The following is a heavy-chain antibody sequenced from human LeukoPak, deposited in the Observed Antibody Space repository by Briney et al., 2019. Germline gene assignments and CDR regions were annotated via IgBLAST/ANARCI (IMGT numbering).Heavy chain of an antibody. Sequence: SVKVSCKASGGTFSSYAISWVRQAPGQGLEWMGGITPIFGTADYAQKFQGRVTITADESTSTAYMELSSLRSEDTAVYYCASVVGYSYGFDYWGQGTLVTVSS. CDR3: ASVVGYSYGFDY. D-gene: IGHD5-18*01. CDR2: ITPIFGTA. J-gene: IGHJ4*02. V-gene: IGHV1-69*13. CDR1: GGTFSSYA.